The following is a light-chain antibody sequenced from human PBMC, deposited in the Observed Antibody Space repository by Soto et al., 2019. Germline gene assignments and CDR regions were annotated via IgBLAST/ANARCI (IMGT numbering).Light chain of an antibody. CDR2: RNN. J-gene: IGLJ1*01. CDR1: GSNIGSNY. CDR3: AAWDDSLSGFHV. V-gene: IGLV1-47*01. Sequence: QSVLTQPPSASGTPGQRVTISCSGSGSNIGSNYVYWYQQLPGTAPKLLIYRNNQRPSGVPDRFSGSKSGTSASLAISGLRSEDESDYYCAAWDDSLSGFHVFGTVTNVPDL.